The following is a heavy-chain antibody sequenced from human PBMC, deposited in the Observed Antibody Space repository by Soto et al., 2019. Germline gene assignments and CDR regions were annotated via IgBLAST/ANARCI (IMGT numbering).Heavy chain of an antibody. D-gene: IGHD6-19*01. J-gene: IGHJ5*02. Sequence: SVKVSCKASVGTFSSYSISWVRQAPGQGLEWMGGIIPIFGTANYAQKFQGRVTITADESTRTAYMELSSLRSEDTAVYYCARGDRSVWWWFDHWGQGTLVTVSS. V-gene: IGHV1-69*13. CDR2: IIPIFGTA. CDR3: ARGDRSVWWWFDH. CDR1: VGTFSSYS.